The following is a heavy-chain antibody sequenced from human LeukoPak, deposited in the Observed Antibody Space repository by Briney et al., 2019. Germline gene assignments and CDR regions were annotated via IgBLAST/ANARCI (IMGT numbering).Heavy chain of an antibody. CDR1: GFTFSSYA. CDR3: AKVFRKTTYYYDSSGYQNWFDP. CDR2: ISGSGGST. J-gene: IGHJ5*02. D-gene: IGHD3-22*01. V-gene: IGHV3-23*01. Sequence: GGSLRLSCAASGFTFSSYAMSWVRQAPGKGLEWVSAISGSGGSTYYADSVKGRFTISRDNSKNTLYLQMNSLRAEDTAVYYCAKVFRKTTYYYDSSGYQNWFDPWGQGTLVTVSS.